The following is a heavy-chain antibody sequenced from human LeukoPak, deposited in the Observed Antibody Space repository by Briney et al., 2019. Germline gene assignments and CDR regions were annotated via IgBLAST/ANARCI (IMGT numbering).Heavy chain of an antibody. CDR3: ARVVYDSSGYYLDY. V-gene: IGHV4-61*02. CDR1: GGSISSGSYY. J-gene: IGHJ4*02. D-gene: IGHD3-22*01. CDR2: IYTSGST. Sequence: SETLSLTCTVSGGSISSGSYYWSWIRQPAGKGLEWIGRIYTSGSTNYNPSLKSRVTISVDTSKNQFSLKLSSVTAADTAVYYCARVVYDSSGYYLDYWGQGTLVTVSS.